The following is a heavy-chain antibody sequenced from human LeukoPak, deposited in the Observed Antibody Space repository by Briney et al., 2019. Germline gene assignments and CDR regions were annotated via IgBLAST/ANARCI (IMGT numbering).Heavy chain of an antibody. CDR2: INHSGST. V-gene: IGHV4-34*01. CDR1: GGSFSGYY. J-gene: IGHJ4*02. D-gene: IGHD1-26*01. Sequence: SETLSLTCAVYGGSFSGYYWIWIRQPPGKGLEWIGEINHSGSTNYNPSLKSRVTISVDTSKNQFSLKLSSVTAADTAVYYCARVSGMGFWYWGQGTLVTVSS. CDR3: ARVSGMGFWY.